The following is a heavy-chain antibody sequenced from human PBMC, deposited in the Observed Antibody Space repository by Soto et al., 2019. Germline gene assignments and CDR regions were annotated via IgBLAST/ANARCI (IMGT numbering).Heavy chain of an antibody. V-gene: IGHV4-59*01. CDR3: AIITTVTRHSVY. Sequence: SQTLSLTCTVSGGTIRSYYWSWFRHPLGKGLEWIGYIYYSGSTNYNPSLKSRVTISVDTSKNQFSLKLSSVTAADTAVYYCAIITTVTRHSVYWDQGTLV. D-gene: IGHD4-17*01. CDR1: GGTIRSYY. CDR2: IYYSGST. J-gene: IGHJ4*02.